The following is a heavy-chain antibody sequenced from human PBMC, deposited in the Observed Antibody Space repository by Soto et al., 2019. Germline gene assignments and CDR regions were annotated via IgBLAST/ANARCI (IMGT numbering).Heavy chain of an antibody. CDR3: AKDPRSSSLLMWYFDL. CDR2: IISAGVT. CDR1: GFTFSSYA. D-gene: IGHD6-13*01. V-gene: IGHV3-23*01. Sequence: EVKLLESGGGLAQPGDSLRLSCAASGFTFSSYAMTWVRQAPGKGLEWVSTIISAGVTYYAESVKGRFTISRDNSKNTMYLQMNSLRAEETAIYYCAKDPRSSSLLMWYFDLWGRGTLVTLSS. J-gene: IGHJ2*01.